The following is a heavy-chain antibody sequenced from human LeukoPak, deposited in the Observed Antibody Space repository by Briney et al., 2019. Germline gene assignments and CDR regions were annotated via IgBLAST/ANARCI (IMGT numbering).Heavy chain of an antibody. V-gene: IGHV4-59*01. Sequence: SETLSLTCTVSGDSITNYYWSWIRQPPGKGLEWIGYISYTGSINYNPSLKSRVTISVDMSKNQFSLKLSSVTAADTAVYYCARVEMATIFFDYWGQGTLVTVSS. CDR2: ISYTGSI. CDR3: ARVEMATIFFDY. D-gene: IGHD5-24*01. J-gene: IGHJ4*02. CDR1: GDSITNYY.